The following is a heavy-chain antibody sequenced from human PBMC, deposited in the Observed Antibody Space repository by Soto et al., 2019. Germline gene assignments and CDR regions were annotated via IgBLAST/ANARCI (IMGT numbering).Heavy chain of an antibody. V-gene: IGHV1-18*01. Sequence: ASVKVSCKASGYTFTGYGISWVRQAPGQGLEWMGWISSYNGVTNYAQKFQDTVTLTTDSSTSTAYMEVRSLRVDDTAVYYCAAGHRGYGTFDHWGQGTLVPVSS. D-gene: IGHD5-12*01. CDR2: ISSYNGVT. CDR1: GYTFTGYG. J-gene: IGHJ4*02. CDR3: AAGHRGYGTFDH.